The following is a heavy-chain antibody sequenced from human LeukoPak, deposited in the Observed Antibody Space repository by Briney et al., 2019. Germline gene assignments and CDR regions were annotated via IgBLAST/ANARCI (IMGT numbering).Heavy chain of an antibody. V-gene: IGHV1-46*01. CDR1: GYTFTNYY. J-gene: IGHJ4*02. CDR3: VRPLVGGLAVEDY. Sequence: ASVTVSYLASGYTFTNYYMHWVRQAPGQGREWLGVINPSGGSTSYPQKFQGRDTMTRDTATSTVYVELSRLRCEDTAVYYCVRPLVGGLAVEDYWGQGTLVTVSS. CDR2: INPSGGST. D-gene: IGHD6-19*01.